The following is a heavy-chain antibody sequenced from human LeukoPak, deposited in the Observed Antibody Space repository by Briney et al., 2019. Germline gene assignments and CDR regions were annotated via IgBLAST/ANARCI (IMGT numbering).Heavy chain of an antibody. J-gene: IGHJ4*02. CDR2: IIPILGIA. Sequence: GASVKVSCKASGGTFSSYAISWVRQAPGQGLEWMGRIIPILGIANYAQKFQGRVTITADKSTSTAYMELRSLRSDDTAVYYCARSVVVTEPPFDYWGQGTLVTVSS. CDR1: GGTFSSYA. CDR3: ARSVVVTEPPFDY. V-gene: IGHV1-69*04. D-gene: IGHD3-22*01.